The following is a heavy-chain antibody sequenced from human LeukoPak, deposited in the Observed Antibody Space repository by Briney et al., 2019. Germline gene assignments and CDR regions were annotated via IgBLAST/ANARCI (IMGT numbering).Heavy chain of an antibody. Sequence: GGSLRLSCAASGFTFSDHYMDWVRQAPGKGLEWVGRIRNKANSYTTEYAASVKGRFTISRDDSKNSLYLQMNSLRCEDTAVYYCAREWDSGSYYLGYFDYWGQGTLVTVSS. V-gene: IGHV3-72*01. D-gene: IGHD1-26*01. CDR2: IRNKANSYTT. CDR3: AREWDSGSYYLGYFDY. CDR1: GFTFSDHY. J-gene: IGHJ4*02.